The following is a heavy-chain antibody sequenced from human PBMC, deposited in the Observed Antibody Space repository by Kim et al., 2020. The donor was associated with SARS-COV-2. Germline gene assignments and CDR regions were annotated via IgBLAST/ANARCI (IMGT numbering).Heavy chain of an antibody. CDR2: ISSSGSTI. V-gene: IGHV3-11*01. D-gene: IGHD3-3*01. J-gene: IGHJ5*02. CDR3: ARDMAYDFWSGYSYNWFDP. CDR1: GFTFSDYY. Sequence: GGSLRLSCAASGFTFSDYYMSWIRQAPGKGLEWVSYISSSGSTIYYADSVKGRFTISRDNAKNSLYLQMNSLRAEDTAVYYCARDMAYDFWSGYSYNWFDPWGQGTLVTISS.